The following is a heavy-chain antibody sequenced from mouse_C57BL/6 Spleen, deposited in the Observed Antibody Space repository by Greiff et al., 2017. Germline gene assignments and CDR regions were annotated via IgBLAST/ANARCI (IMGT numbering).Heavy chain of an antibody. CDR2: ISGGGGNT. CDR3: ARHEDTTVVDSFAY. V-gene: IGHV5-9*01. J-gene: IGHJ3*01. D-gene: IGHD1-1*01. CDR1: GFTFSSYT. Sequence: EVQGVESGGGLVKPGGSLKLSCAASGFTFSSYTMSWVRQTPEKRLEWVATISGGGGNTYYPDSVKGRFTISRDNAKNTLYLQMSSLRSEDTALYYCARHEDTTVVDSFAYWGQGTLVTVSA.